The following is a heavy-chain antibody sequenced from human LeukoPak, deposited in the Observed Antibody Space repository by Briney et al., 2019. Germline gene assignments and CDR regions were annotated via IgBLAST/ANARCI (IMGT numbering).Heavy chain of an antibody. D-gene: IGHD2-2*01. J-gene: IGHJ6*03. Sequence: SETLSLTCAVSGGSFSDYYWSWIRQPPGKGLEWIGEINHSGSTNYNPSLKNRVTISVDTSKNQFSLKLSSVTAADTAVYYCARGDIVVIPAAQYYYYYMDVWGKGTTVTVSS. CDR3: ARGDIVVIPAAQYYYYYMDV. CDR2: INHSGST. V-gene: IGHV4-34*01. CDR1: GGSFSDYY.